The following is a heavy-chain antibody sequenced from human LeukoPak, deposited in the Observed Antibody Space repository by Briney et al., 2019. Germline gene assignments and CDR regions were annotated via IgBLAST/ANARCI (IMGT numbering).Heavy chain of an antibody. V-gene: IGHV4-34*01. CDR1: GGTFSSYA. J-gene: IGHJ6*03. CDR2: INHSGST. CDR3: ASRTYSSSSFYSYYMDV. Sequence: SCKASGGTFSSYAISWIRQSPGKGLEWIGEINHSGSTNYNPSLKSRVTISADTSKSQFSLKVRSVTAADTAVYYCASRTYSSSSFYSYYMDVWGKGTAVAVSS. D-gene: IGHD6-6*01.